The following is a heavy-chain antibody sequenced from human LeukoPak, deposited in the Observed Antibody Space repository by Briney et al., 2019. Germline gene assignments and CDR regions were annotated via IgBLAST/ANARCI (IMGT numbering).Heavy chain of an antibody. Sequence: GGSLRLSCAASGFTFADYTMHWVRQAPGKGLEWVSLISWDGGSTYYADSVKGRFTISRDNSKNSLYLQMNSLRTEDTALYYCAKDIGPYSSSWEGPDYWGQGTLVTVSS. V-gene: IGHV3-43*01. CDR1: GFTFADYT. CDR2: ISWDGGST. CDR3: AKDIGPYSSSWEGPDY. D-gene: IGHD6-13*01. J-gene: IGHJ4*02.